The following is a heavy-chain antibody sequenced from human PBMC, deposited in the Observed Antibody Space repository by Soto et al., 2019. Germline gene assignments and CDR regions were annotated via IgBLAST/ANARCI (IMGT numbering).Heavy chain of an antibody. D-gene: IGHD3-3*01. CDR3: ARGSLRFLEWLPSDY. Sequence: EVQLVESGGGLVQPGGSLRLSCAASGFTFSSYAMHWVRQAPGKGLEYVSAISSNGGSTYYANSVKGSFIISRDNSKNTLYPEMGRLRAEEMAVYYCARGSLRFLEWLPSDYWGQGTLVTVSS. CDR1: GFTFSSYA. J-gene: IGHJ4*02. V-gene: IGHV3-64*01. CDR2: ISSNGGST.